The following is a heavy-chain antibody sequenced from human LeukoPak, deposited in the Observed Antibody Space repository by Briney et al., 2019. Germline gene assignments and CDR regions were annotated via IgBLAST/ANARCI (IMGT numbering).Heavy chain of an antibody. Sequence: SETLSLTCTVSGGSISSYYWSWIRQPPGKGLEWIGYIYYSGSTNCNPSLKSRVTISVDTSKNQFSLKLSSVTAADTAVYYCARGPQRGPPIAVAGTGVFDYWGQGTLVTVSS. V-gene: IGHV4-59*12. CDR2: IYYSGST. J-gene: IGHJ4*02. D-gene: IGHD6-19*01. CDR1: GGSISSYY. CDR3: ARGPQRGPPIAVAGTGVFDY.